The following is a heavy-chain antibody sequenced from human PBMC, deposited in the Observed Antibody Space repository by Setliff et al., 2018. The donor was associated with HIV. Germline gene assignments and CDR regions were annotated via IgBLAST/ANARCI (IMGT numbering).Heavy chain of an antibody. CDR1: GYNFIDYN. J-gene: IGHJ4*02. Sequence: ASVKVSCKASGYNFIDYNFIWVRQAPGQGLEWMGWIHAGSGDTQYSQKFQGRVTITRDTSASTVYMELSSLRSEDTAMYYCARDHPGIAYWGQGTMVTVSS. V-gene: IGHV1-3*01. CDR2: IHAGSGDT. CDR3: ARDHPGIAY.